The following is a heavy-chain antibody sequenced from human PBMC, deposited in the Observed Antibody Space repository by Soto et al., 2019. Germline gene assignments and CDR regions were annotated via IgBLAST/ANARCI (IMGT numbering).Heavy chain of an antibody. CDR1: GLTFSSYD. CDR2: ISGSGGST. CDR3: ANAQLCLRGVIPNWFDP. V-gene: IGHV3-23*01. D-gene: IGHD3-10*01. J-gene: IGHJ5*02. Sequence: EVQLLESGGGLIQPGGSLRLSCAASGLTFSSYDMSWVRQAPGKGLEWVSAISGSGGSTYYADSVKGRFTISRDNSTNPLYLQMNSLRAEDTAVYYCANAQLCLRGVIPNWFDPWGQGTLVTVSS.